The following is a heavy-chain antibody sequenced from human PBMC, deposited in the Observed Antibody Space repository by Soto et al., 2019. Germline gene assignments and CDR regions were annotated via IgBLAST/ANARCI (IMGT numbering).Heavy chain of an antibody. CDR1: GFTFSSYE. CDR2: ISSSGSTI. Sequence: PGGSLRLSCAASGFTFSSYEMNWVRQAPGKGLEWVSYISSSGSTIYYADSVKGRFTISRDNAKNSLYLQMNSLRAEDTAVYYCARESGTIFEFDYWGQGTLVTAPQ. CDR3: ARESGTIFEFDY. J-gene: IGHJ4*02. V-gene: IGHV3-48*03. D-gene: IGHD3-3*01.